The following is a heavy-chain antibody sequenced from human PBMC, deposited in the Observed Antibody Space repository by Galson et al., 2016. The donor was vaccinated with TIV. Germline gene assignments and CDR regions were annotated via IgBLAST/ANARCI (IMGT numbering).Heavy chain of an antibody. Sequence: SVKVSCKASGHTFTDYYIHWVRQAPGQGLEWMGWINPKSGDTKYAQKFEGRVTMTRDTSISTVFMELSSLIYDDTAVFYCARERHMDYWGQGTLVTVSS. CDR2: INPKSGDT. CDR3: ARERHMDY. CDR1: GHTFTDYY. J-gene: IGHJ4*02. V-gene: IGHV1-2*02.